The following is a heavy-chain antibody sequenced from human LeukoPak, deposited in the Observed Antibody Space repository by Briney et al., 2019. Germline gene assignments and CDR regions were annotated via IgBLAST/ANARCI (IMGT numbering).Heavy chain of an antibody. CDR2: INPNSGGT. V-gene: IGHV1-2*02. D-gene: IGHD3-22*01. CDR3: APSSGYYPYYFDY. CDR1: GYTFTGYY. Sequence: ASVKVSCKAPGYTFTGYYMHWVRQAPGQGLEWMGWINPNSGGTNYAQKFQGRVTMTRDTSISTAYMELSRLRSDDTAVYYCAPSSGYYPYYFDYWGQGTLVTVSS. J-gene: IGHJ4*02.